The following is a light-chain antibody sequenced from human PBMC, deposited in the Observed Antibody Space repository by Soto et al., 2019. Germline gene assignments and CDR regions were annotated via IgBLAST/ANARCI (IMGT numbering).Light chain of an antibody. Sequence: DIQMTQSPSSLSASVGARVSITCQASEDIRTSLSWFQHKPGRDPKLLIYGASYLETGVPSRFRGSGSGTDFTLTISSLQPEDIATDYCQHYNNPPPFTFGPGTIVDVK. J-gene: IGKJ3*01. CDR3: QHYNNPPPFT. V-gene: IGKV1-33*01. CDR1: EDIRTS. CDR2: GAS.